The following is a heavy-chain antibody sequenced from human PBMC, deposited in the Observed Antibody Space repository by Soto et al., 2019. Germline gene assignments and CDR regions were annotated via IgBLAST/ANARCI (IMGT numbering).Heavy chain of an antibody. V-gene: IGHV1-18*04. Sequence: QVQLVQSGAGVKKPGASVKVSCKASGYTFTSYDINWVRQAPGQGLEWMGCISPYNATTNYAQNFQGRVTMTTDTSTSTAYRELRGLRFDDTAMYYCARASPGRTARDWFDPWGQGSLVTVSS. CDR1: GYTFTSYD. CDR3: ARASPGRTARDWFDP. J-gene: IGHJ5*02. D-gene: IGHD1-1*01. CDR2: ISPYNATT.